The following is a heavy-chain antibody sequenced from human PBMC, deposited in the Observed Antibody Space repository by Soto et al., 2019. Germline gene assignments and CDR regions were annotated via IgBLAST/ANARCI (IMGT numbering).Heavy chain of an antibody. CDR2: ISYDGDNK. CDR1: GVHFDSYG. Sequence: QVHLVESGGGVVQPGRSLRLSCAVSGVHFDSYGMHWVRQAPGKGPEWVATISYDGDNKYYADSVKGRFTISRDNFKSTLHLQMNSLRTEDTAVYYCAKDPYGSGSYYTQYYYFGMDVWGHGTTVTVSS. D-gene: IGHD3-10*01. CDR3: AKDPYGSGSYYTQYYYFGMDV. V-gene: IGHV3-30*18. J-gene: IGHJ6*02.